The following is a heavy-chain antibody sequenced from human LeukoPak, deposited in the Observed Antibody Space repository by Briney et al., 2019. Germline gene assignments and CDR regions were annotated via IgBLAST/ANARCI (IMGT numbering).Heavy chain of an antibody. D-gene: IGHD6-19*01. CDR3: ARDLLSSGWYAVDY. J-gene: IGHJ4*02. Sequence: QPGGSLRLSCAASGFTVSSYRMHWVRQAPGKGLVWVSRINSGGSSISYADSVKGRFTISRDDAKNTLYLQMNSLRAEETAVYYCARDLLSSGWYAVDYWGQGTLVTVSS. CDR2: INSGGSSI. CDR1: GFTVSSYR. V-gene: IGHV3-74*01.